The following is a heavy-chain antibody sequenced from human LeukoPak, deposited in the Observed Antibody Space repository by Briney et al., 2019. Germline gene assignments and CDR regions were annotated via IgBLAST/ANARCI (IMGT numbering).Heavy chain of an antibody. CDR1: GGSITSSY. D-gene: IGHD2-15*01. Sequence: SETLSLTCTVSGGSITSSYWSWIRQPPGKGLEWIGYIYYSGSTYYNPSLKSRVTISVDTSKNQFSLKLSSVTAADTAVYYCASSPMLDCSGGSCYSGGQYYYYYGMDVWGQGTTVTVSS. V-gene: IGHV4-59*06. CDR3: ASSPMLDCSGGSCYSGGQYYYYYGMDV. CDR2: IYYSGST. J-gene: IGHJ6*02.